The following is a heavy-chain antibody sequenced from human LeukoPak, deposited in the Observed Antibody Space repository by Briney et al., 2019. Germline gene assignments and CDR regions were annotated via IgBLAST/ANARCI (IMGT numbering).Heavy chain of an antibody. D-gene: IGHD1-14*01. CDR2: IYHSGNT. Sequence: SQTLSLTCTVSGDSIKGDVYYWRGLRQPPGRGLEGIAYIYHSGNTNYNPSLKARFTISVDNSKNLFSLNLISVTPADTAIYFWARDMRPDGWYFDLWGGGSMVSVRS. V-gene: IGHV4-30-2*01. J-gene: IGHJ2*01. CDR1: GDSIKGDVYY. CDR3: ARDMRPDGWYFDL.